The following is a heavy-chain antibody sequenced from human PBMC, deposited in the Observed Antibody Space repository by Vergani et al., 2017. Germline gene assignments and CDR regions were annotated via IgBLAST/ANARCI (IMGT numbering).Heavy chain of an antibody. D-gene: IGHD3-10*01. Sequence: EVELVQSGPEMRKPGESLKISCKGSEYSFGNYWIGWVRQVPGKGLEWMGIIYPADSDTRYSPSFPGQVTISADKSISTAFLQWDSLKASDTALYDCARHTIYTDSWGQGTLVTVSS. CDR3: ARHTIYTDS. CDR2: IYPADSDT. J-gene: IGHJ4*02. CDR1: EYSFGNYW. V-gene: IGHV5-51*01.